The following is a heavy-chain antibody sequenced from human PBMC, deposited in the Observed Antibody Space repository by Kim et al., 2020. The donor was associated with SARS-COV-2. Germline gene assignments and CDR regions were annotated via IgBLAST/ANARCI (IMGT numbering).Heavy chain of an antibody. D-gene: IGHD1-26*01. CDR1: GASINTFS. Sequence: SETLSLTCTVSGASINTFSWSWLRQAPGKGLEWIGYVFQSGRTKYNPSLKSRVTISLDTTKNQFSLKLKSVTAATTPIYFCARDLGISGTDFHYFYGLDV. J-gene: IGHJ6*01. CDR3: ARDLGISGTDFHYFYGLDV. V-gene: IGHV4-59*13. CDR2: VFQSGRT.